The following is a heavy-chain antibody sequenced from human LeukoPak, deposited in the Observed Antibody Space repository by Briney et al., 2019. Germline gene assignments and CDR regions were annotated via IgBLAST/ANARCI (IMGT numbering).Heavy chain of an antibody. CDR2: ISGSGGST. V-gene: IGHV3-23*01. CDR1: GFTFSSYA. Sequence: GGSLRLSCAASGFTFSSYAMSWVRQAPGKGLGWVSVISGSGGSTHYADAVKGRFTISRDNSKNTLYLQMNSLRADDTAVYYCVRGYSYGWFDPWSQGTLVTVSS. J-gene: IGHJ5*02. D-gene: IGHD5-12*01. CDR3: VRGYSYGWFDP.